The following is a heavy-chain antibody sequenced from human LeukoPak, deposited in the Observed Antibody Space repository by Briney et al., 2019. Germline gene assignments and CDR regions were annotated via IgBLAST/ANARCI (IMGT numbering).Heavy chain of an antibody. V-gene: IGHV5-51*01. CDR3: ARRGYYGSGSYPLDY. D-gene: IGHD3-10*01. CDR2: IYPGDSDT. Sequence: GESLKISCKGSGYSFTSYWIGWVRQVPGKGLEWMGIIYPGDSDTRYSPSFQGQVTISADKSISTAYLQWSSLKASDTAMYYCARRGYYGSGSYPLDYWGQGTLVTVSS. J-gene: IGHJ4*02. CDR1: GYSFTSYW.